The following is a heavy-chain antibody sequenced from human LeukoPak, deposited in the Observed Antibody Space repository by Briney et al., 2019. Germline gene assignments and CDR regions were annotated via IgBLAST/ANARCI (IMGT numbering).Heavy chain of an antibody. Sequence: GGSLRLSCAASGFTFSTYGMHWVRQAPGKGLEWVAFISCDGSNTYYTHSVKGRFTISRDNSKNTLYLQMNSLRAEDTAVYYCAKDVDTAMVNYFDYWGQGTLVTVSS. V-gene: IGHV3-30*18. D-gene: IGHD5-18*01. CDR3: AKDVDTAMVNYFDY. CDR2: ISCDGSNT. CDR1: GFTFSTYG. J-gene: IGHJ4*02.